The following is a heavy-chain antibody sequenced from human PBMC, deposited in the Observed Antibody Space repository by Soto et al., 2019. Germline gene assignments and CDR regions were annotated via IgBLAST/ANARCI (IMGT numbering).Heavy chain of an antibody. V-gene: IGHV3-48*04. CDR2: ISSSSSTI. CDR3: ARDQQQLVRGRANYYYYYGMDV. D-gene: IGHD6-13*01. CDR1: GFTFSSYS. Sequence: GGSLRLSCAASGFTFSSYSMNWVRQAPGKGLEWVSYISSSSSTIYYADSVKGRFTISRDNAKNTLYLQMNSLRAEDTAVYYCARDQQQLVRGRANYYYYYGMDVWGQGTTVTVSS. J-gene: IGHJ6*02.